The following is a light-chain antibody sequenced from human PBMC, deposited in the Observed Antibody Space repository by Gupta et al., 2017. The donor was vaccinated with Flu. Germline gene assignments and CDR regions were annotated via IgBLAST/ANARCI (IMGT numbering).Light chain of an antibody. J-gene: IGKJ4*01. V-gene: IGKV3-15*01. CDR2: GAS. Sequence: ATLSVSPGERATLSCRASQSVSSNLAWYQQKPGQAPRLLIYGASTRATGIPARFSGSGSGTEFTLTISSLQSEEFAVYYCQQYNNWPSLTFGGGTKVEIK. CDR1: QSVSSN. CDR3: QQYNNWPSLT.